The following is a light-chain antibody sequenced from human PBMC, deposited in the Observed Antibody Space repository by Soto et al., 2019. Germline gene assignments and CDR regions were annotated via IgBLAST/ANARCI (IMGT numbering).Light chain of an antibody. CDR3: SSYTSSSTLL. CDR1: SSDVGGYEY. J-gene: IGLJ1*01. Sequence: QSALTQPASVSGSAGQSITISCTGTSSDVGGYEYVSWYQQHPGRAPKLMIYEVSNRPSGVSNRFSGSKSGNTASLTISGLQAVDEADYYCSSYTSSSTLLFGTGTKVTVL. V-gene: IGLV2-14*01. CDR2: EVS.